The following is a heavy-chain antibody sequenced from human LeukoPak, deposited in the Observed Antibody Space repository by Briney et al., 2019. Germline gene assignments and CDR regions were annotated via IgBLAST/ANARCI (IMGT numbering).Heavy chain of an antibody. Sequence: HGESLKISCKGSGYTFTSYWISWVRQMPGKGLEWMGKIDPSDSYTSYSPSFQGQVTISADKSISTAYLQWSSLKASDTAMYYCALPPYYDFWSGSNYYYGMDVWGQGTTVTVSS. D-gene: IGHD3-3*01. V-gene: IGHV5-10-1*04. J-gene: IGHJ6*02. CDR2: IDPSDSYT. CDR1: GYTFTSYW. CDR3: ALPPYYDFWSGSNYYYGMDV.